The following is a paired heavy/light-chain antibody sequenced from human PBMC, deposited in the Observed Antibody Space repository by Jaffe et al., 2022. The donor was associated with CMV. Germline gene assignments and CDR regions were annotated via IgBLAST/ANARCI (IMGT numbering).Light chain of an antibody. V-gene: IGKV2-28*01. Sequence: DIVMTQSPLSLPVTPGEPASISCRSSQSLLHSNGYNYLDWYLQKPGQSPQLLIYLGSNRASGVPDRFSGSGSGTDFTLKISRVEAEDVGVYYCMQALQTRYTFGQGTKLEIK. CDR1: QSLLHSNGYNY. J-gene: IGKJ2*01. CDR2: LGS. CDR3: MQALQTRYT.
Heavy chain of an antibody. Sequence: QVQLVESGGGLVKPGGSLRLSCAASGFTFSDYYMSWIRQAPGKGLEWVSYISSSSSYTNYADSVKGRFTISRDNAKNSLYLQMNSLRAEDTAVYYCARASNMLDYSNYGRLWAHDAFDIWGQGTMVTVSS. CDR3: ARASNMLDYSNYGRLWAHDAFDI. V-gene: IGHV3-11*06. J-gene: IGHJ3*02. CDR2: ISSSSSYT. D-gene: IGHD4-4*01. CDR1: GFTFSDYY.